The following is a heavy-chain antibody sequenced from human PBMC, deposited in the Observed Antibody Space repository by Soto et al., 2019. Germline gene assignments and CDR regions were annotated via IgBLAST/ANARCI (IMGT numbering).Heavy chain of an antibody. J-gene: IGHJ4*02. CDR2: INGDGSDT. Sequence: GGSLRLSCAASGFTFSTYWMHWFRQGPGKGLVWVSRINGDGSDTVYADSVKGRFTISRDNAKNTLYLQMNSLRAEDTAVYYCTRSMVGFSYAYSWGQGTLVTVSS. V-gene: IGHV3-74*01. CDR3: TRSMVGFSYAYS. D-gene: IGHD2-2*01. CDR1: GFTFSTYW.